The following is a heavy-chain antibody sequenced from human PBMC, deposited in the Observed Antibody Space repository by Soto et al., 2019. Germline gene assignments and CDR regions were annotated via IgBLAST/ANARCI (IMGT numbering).Heavy chain of an antibody. D-gene: IGHD6-19*01. CDR1: GFTFSNAW. V-gene: IGHV3-15*07. Sequence: EVQLVESGGGLVKPGGSLRLSCAASGFTFSNAWMNWVRQAPGKGLEWVGRIKSKTDGGTTDYAAPVKGRFTISRDDSKNTLYLQMNSLKTAATAVYYCTTEGLAVADPFDSWGKGTLVTVSS. CDR3: TTEGLAVADPFDS. J-gene: IGHJ4*02. CDR2: IKSKTDGGTT.